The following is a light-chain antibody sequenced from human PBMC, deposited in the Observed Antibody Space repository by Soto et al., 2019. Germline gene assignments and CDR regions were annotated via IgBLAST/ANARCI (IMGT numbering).Light chain of an antibody. Sequence: QSVLTQRPSVSGAPGQRVTISCTGSSSNIGAGYDVHWYQQLPGTAPKLLIYGNNNRPSGVPDRFSGSKSDTSASLAITELQAEDEADYYCQSYDSSLSAYVFGPGTKLTVL. J-gene: IGLJ1*01. CDR1: SSNIGAGYD. CDR3: QSYDSSLSAYV. CDR2: GNN. V-gene: IGLV1-40*01.